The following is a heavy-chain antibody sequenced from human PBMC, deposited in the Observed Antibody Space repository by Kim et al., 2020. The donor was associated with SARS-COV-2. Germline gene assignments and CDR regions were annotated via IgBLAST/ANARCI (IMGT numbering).Heavy chain of an antibody. CDR2: MNPNSGNT. CDR1: GYTFTSYD. Sequence: ASVKVSCKASGYTFTSYDINWVRQATGQGLEWMGWMNPNSGNTGYAQKFQGRVTMTRNTSISTAYMELSSLRSEDTAVYYCARAGAKRITMVRGAYYGGNWFDPWGQGTLVTVSS. CDR3: ARAGAKRITMVRGAYYGGNWFDP. J-gene: IGHJ5*02. V-gene: IGHV1-8*01. D-gene: IGHD3-10*01.